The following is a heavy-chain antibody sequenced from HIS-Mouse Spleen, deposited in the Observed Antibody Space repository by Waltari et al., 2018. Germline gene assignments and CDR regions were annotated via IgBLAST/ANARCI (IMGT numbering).Heavy chain of an antibody. CDR3: ASRTLLNRDWYFDL. J-gene: IGHJ2*01. D-gene: IGHD1-26*01. V-gene: IGHV3-74*01. Sequence: EVQLVESGGGLVQPGGSLRLSCAASGFTFSSYWMHWVRQAPGKGLVWVSRINRDGGSKSYPDSVKGRFTISRDNAKNTLYLQMNSLRAEDTAVYYCASRTLLNRDWYFDLWGRGTLVTVSS. CDR1: GFTFSSYW. CDR2: INRDGGSK.